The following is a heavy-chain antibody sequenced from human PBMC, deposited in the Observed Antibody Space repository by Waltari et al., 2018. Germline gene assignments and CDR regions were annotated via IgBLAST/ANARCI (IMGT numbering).Heavy chain of an antibody. D-gene: IGHD1-1*01. CDR1: GYTLTELS. V-gene: IGHV1-24*01. CDR2: FDPEDGET. J-gene: IGHJ5*02. CDR3: ATGWKGDWFDP. Sequence: QVQLVQSGAEVKKPGASVKVSCKVSGYTLTELSMHWVRQAPGKGRGWMGGFDPEDGETIYAQKFQGSVTMIEDKSTDTAYMELSSLRSEETAVYYCATGWKGDWFDPWGQGTLVTVSS.